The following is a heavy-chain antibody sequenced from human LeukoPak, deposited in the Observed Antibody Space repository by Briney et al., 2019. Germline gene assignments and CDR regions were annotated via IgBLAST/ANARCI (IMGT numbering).Heavy chain of an antibody. D-gene: IGHD5-18*01. V-gene: IGHV4-4*07. Sequence: SETLSLTCTVSGGSISSYYWSWIRQPAGKGLEWIGRIYTSGSTNYNPSLKSRVTMSVDTSKNQFSLKLSSVTAADTAVYYCAREKVDTAMVGYYYCYMDVWGKGTTVTVSS. CDR1: GGSISSYY. CDR3: AREKVDTAMVGYYYCYMDV. CDR2: IYTSGST. J-gene: IGHJ6*03.